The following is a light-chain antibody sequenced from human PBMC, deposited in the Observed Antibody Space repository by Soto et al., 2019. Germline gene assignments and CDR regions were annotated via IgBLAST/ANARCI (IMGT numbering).Light chain of an antibody. J-gene: IGKJ1*01. CDR2: WAS. CDR1: QSVLYNSNNRNY. V-gene: IGKV4-1*01. Sequence: DIVMTQSPDSLAVSLGERATINCKSSQSVLYNSNNRNYLAWYQQKPGQPPKLLIYWASTRESGVPDRFRGSGSGTHFTLPISSLQAEDLAVYYCQQYYETPATFGQGTKVEIK. CDR3: QQYYETPAT.